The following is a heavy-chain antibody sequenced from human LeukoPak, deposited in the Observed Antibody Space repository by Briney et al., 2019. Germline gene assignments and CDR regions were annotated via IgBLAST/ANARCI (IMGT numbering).Heavy chain of an antibody. CDR3: ARDSGYSNGWYPIDY. V-gene: IGHV4-59*01. D-gene: IGHD6-19*01. J-gene: IGHJ4*02. Sequence: SETLSLTCTVSGGSISSYYWSWIRQPPGKGLEWIGYIYCSGSTNYNPSLKSRVTISVDSSKNQFSLNLRSVTAADTAVYYCARDSGYSNGWYPIDYWGQGTLVTVSS. CDR1: GGSISSYY. CDR2: IYCSGST.